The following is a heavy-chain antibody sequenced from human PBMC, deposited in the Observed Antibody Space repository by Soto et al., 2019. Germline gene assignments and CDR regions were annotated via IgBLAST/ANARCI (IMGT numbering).Heavy chain of an antibody. D-gene: IGHD1-1*01. J-gene: IGHJ4*02. CDR3: AREHTPLLERWPRFDY. Sequence: GGSLRLSCAASGFTFSSYWMSWVRQAPGKGLEWVANIKQDGSEKYYVDSVKGRFTISRDNAKNSLYLQMNSLRAEDTAVYYCAREHTPLLERWPRFDYWGQGTLVTVSS. CDR2: IKQDGSEK. V-gene: IGHV3-7*01. CDR1: GFTFSSYW.